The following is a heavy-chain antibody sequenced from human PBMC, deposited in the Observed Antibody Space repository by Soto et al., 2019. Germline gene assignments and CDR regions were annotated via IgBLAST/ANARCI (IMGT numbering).Heavy chain of an antibody. CDR2: ISAYNGNT. Sequence: QVQLVQSGAEVKKPGASGKVSCKASGYTFTSYGISWVRQAPGQGLEWMGWISAYNGNTNYAQKLQGRVTMTTDTATSTAYMELRSLRSDDTAVYYCARYFGGMDRSYDAFDIWGQGTMVTVSS. CDR1: GYTFTSYG. V-gene: IGHV1-18*04. D-gene: IGHD2-15*01. J-gene: IGHJ3*02. CDR3: ARYFGGMDRSYDAFDI.